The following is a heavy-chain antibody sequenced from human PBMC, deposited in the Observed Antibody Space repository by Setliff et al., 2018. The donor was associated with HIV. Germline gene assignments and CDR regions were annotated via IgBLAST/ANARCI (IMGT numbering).Heavy chain of an antibody. CDR1: GGSFSDYF. Sequence: SETLSLTCAVYGGSFSDYFWTWIRQPPGKGLEWIGDINHFGSTNYNPSLKSRVTISVDTSKNQFSLKVNSMTAADTAVYYCARSGDYYESSGYYRYWGQGALVTVSS. D-gene: IGHD3-22*01. V-gene: IGHV4-34*01. J-gene: IGHJ4*02. CDR3: ARSGDYYESSGYYRY. CDR2: INHFGST.